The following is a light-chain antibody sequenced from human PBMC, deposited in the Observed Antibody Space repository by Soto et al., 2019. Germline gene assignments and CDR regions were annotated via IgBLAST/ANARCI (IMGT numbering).Light chain of an antibody. CDR3: AAWDDSLSGVV. J-gene: IGLJ3*02. CDR2: RNN. V-gene: IGLV1-47*01. CDR1: SSNIGSNY. Sequence: QSVLTQPPSASGTPGQRVTISCSGSSSNIGSNYEYWYQQLPGTAPKLLIYRNNQRPSGVPDRFSGSKSGTSASLAISGLRSEDEADYYCAAWDDSLSGVVFGGGNKLTVL.